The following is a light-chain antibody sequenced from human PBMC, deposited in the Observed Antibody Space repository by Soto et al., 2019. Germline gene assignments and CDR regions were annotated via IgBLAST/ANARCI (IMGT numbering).Light chain of an antibody. J-gene: IGKJ4*01. V-gene: IGKV3-20*01. CDR1: QSVSSSY. Sequence: EIVLTQSPGTLSLSPGERATLSCRASQSVSSSYLAWYQQKPGQAPRLLIYGASSRATGIPDRFSGSGSGKAFTLTISRREPEDFAVYYCQQYGSSPLTFGGGTKVEIK. CDR2: GAS. CDR3: QQYGSSPLT.